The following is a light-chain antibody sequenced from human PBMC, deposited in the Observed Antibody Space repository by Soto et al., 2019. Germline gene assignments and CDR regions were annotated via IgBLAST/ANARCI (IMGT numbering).Light chain of an antibody. CDR3: QQYGSSGT. V-gene: IGKV3D-15*01. CDR2: GAS. Sequence: EIVMTQSPATLSVSPGDGATLSCRAGQSVDSNLAWYQQKPGQTPRLLIYGASTRPTGIPARFSGSGSGTEFTLTISRLEPEDFAVYYCQQYGSSGTFGQGTKVDIK. CDR1: QSVDSN. J-gene: IGKJ1*01.